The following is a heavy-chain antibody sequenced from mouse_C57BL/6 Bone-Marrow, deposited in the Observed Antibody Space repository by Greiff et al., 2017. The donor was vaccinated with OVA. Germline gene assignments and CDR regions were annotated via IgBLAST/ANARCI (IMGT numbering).Heavy chain of an antibody. Sequence: VQLQQPGAELVMPGASVKLSCKASGYTFTSYWMHWVKQRPGQGLEWIGEIDPSDSYTNYNQKFKGKSTLTVDKSSSTAYMQLSSLTSEDSAVDYCARGDGFYYYAMDYWGQGTSVTVSS. CDR3: ARGDGFYYYAMDY. CDR2: IDPSDSYT. V-gene: IGHV1-69*01. D-gene: IGHD2-3*01. CDR1: GYTFTSYW. J-gene: IGHJ4*01.